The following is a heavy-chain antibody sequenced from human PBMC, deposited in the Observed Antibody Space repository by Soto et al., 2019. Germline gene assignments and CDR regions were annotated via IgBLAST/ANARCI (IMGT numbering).Heavy chain of an antibody. J-gene: IGHJ4*02. CDR2: IYPGDADT. CDR1: GYSFTTYW. CDR3: ARCPFTGSYYSGFDY. V-gene: IGHV5-51*01. Sequence: PGESLKISCKASGYSFTTYWFGWVRQMPGKGLEWMGMIYPGDADTRYSPSLQGQVTISADRSINTAYLQWSSLKASDTAMYFCARCPFTGSYYSGFDYWGQGTLVTSPQ. D-gene: IGHD3-22*01.